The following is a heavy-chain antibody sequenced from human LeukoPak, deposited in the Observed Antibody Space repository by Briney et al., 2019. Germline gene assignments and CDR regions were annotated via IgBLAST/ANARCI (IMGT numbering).Heavy chain of an antibody. Sequence: PSQTLSLTCTVSGGSISSGGYYWSWIRQPPGKGLEWIGYIYHSGSTYYNPSLKSRVTISVDRSKNQFSLKLSSVTAADTAVYYCARHDYYDSFWFDPWGQGTLVTVSS. J-gene: IGHJ5*02. CDR2: IYHSGST. V-gene: IGHV4-30-2*01. CDR3: ARHDYYDSFWFDP. D-gene: IGHD3-22*01. CDR1: GGSISSGGYY.